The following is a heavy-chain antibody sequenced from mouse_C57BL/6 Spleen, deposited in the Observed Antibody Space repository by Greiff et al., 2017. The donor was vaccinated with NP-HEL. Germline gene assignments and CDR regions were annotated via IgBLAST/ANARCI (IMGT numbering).Heavy chain of an antibody. V-gene: IGHV2-6-1*01. CDR3: ARHRSYYDYDYYAMDY. CDR2: IWSDGST. D-gene: IGHD2-4*01. CDR1: GFSLTSYG. J-gene: IGHJ4*01. Sequence: VKLMESGPGLVAPSQSLSITCTVSGFSLTSYGVHWVRQPPGKGLEWLVVIWSDGSTTYNSALKSRLSISKDNSKSQVFLKMNSLQTDDTAMYYCARHRSYYDYDYYAMDYWGQGTSVTVSS.